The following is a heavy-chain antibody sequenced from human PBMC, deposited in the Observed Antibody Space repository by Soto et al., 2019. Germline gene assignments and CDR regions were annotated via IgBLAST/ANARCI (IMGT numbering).Heavy chain of an antibody. Sequence: SQTLSLTCAISGDSVSSNSAAWNWIRQSPSRGLEWLGRTYYRSKWYNDYAVSVKSRITINPDTSKNQFSLQLNSVTAADTAVYYCAMPKSTVTTGGWFDPWGQGTLVTVSS. CDR2: TYYRSKWYN. CDR1: GDSVSSNSAA. D-gene: IGHD4-17*01. V-gene: IGHV6-1*01. CDR3: AMPKSTVTTGGWFDP. J-gene: IGHJ5*02.